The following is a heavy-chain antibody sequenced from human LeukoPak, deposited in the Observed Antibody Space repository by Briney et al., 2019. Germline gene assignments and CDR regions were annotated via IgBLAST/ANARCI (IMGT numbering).Heavy chain of an antibody. Sequence: GGSLRLSCAASGFTFSDYYMSWIRQAPGKGLEWVSYISSSSSYINYADSVKGRFTISRDNAKNSLYLQMNSLRAEDTAVYYCARVHRGGLWSLLGGVPTKLNYFDYWGQGTLVTVSS. V-gene: IGHV3-11*06. D-gene: IGHD3-22*01. J-gene: IGHJ4*02. CDR3: ARVHRGGLWSLLGGVPTKLNYFDY. CDR1: GFTFSDYY. CDR2: ISSSSSYI.